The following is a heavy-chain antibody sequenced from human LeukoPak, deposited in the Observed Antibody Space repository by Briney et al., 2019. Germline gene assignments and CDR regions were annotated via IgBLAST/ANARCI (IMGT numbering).Heavy chain of an antibody. CDR1: GFTFSSYG. CDR2: IRYDGSNK. J-gene: IGHJ4*02. D-gene: IGHD3-9*01. V-gene: IGHV3-30*02. CDR3: ASGAYDILTGYYAPPGY. Sequence: GGSLRLSCAASGFTFSSYGMHWVRQAPGKGLEWVAFIRYDGSNKYYADSVKGRFTISRDNSKNTLYLQMNSLRAEDTAVYYCASGAYDILTGYYAPPGYWGQGTLVTVSS.